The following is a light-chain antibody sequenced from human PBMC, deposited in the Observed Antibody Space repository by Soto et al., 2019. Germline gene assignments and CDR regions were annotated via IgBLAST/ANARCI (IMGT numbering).Light chain of an antibody. Sequence: EVVLTQSPATLSLSPGERATLSCRASQSVDTYLAWYQQKPGQPPRLLIYDASNRATGIPARFSGSGSGTEFTLTISGLQSEDFAVYYCQEYDNWPPWTFGQGTKVDIK. V-gene: IGKV3D-15*01. CDR1: QSVDTY. J-gene: IGKJ1*01. CDR2: DAS. CDR3: QEYDNWPPWT.